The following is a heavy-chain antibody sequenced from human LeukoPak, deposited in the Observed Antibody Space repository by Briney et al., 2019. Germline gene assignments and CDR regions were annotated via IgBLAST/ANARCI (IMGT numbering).Heavy chain of an antibody. CDR3: ARAVSGRFDY. D-gene: IGHD6-19*01. V-gene: IGHV4-59*08. J-gene: IGHJ4*02. Sequence: SETLSLTCTVSGGSMSPYHWGWIRQPPGKGLEWTGYIYYSGSTNYNPSLNSRVTISVDTSKNRFSLRLSSVTAADTAIYYCARAVSGRFDYWGQGTLVTVSS. CDR1: GGSMSPYH. CDR2: IYYSGST.